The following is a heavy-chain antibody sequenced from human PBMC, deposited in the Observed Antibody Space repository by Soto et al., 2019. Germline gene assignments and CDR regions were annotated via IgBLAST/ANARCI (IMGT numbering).Heavy chain of an antibody. CDR1: GYTFTGYY. J-gene: IGHJ4*02. Sequence: ASVKVSCKASGYTFTGYYLHWVRQAPGQGLEWMGWINPNSGGANYAQKFQGRVTMTRDTSISTAYLELSRLRSDDSAVYYCARDEIVGDTSRDLFDYWGQGALVTVSS. CDR2: INPNSGGA. V-gene: IGHV1-2*02. CDR3: ARDEIVGDTSRDLFDY. D-gene: IGHD1-26*01.